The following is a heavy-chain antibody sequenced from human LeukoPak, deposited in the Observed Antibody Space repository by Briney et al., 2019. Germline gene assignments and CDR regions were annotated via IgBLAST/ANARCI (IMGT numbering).Heavy chain of an antibody. CDR3: ARDLCTNGVCYDAFDI. D-gene: IGHD2-8*01. V-gene: IGHV4-61*02. CDR1: GGSMSSGSHY. Sequence: NSSETLSLTCTVSGGSMSSGSHYWSWIRQPAGKGLEWIGRIYTSGSTNYNPSLKSRVTISVDTSKNQFSLKLSSVTVADTAVYYCARDLCTNGVCYDAFDIWGQGTMVNVSS. J-gene: IGHJ3*02. CDR2: IYTSGST.